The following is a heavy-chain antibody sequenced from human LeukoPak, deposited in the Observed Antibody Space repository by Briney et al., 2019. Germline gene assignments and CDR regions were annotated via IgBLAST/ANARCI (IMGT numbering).Heavy chain of an antibody. CDR1: GYTLTELS. CDR3: ATLQLRYFDWVREPFDY. J-gene: IGHJ4*02. V-gene: IGHV1-24*01. Sequence: ASVKVSCKVSGYTLTELSMHWVRQAPGKGLEWMGGFDPEDGETIYAQKFQGRVTMTEDTSTDTAYMELSSLRSEDTAVYYCATLQLRYFDWVREPFDYWGQGTLVTVSS. CDR2: FDPEDGET. D-gene: IGHD3-9*01.